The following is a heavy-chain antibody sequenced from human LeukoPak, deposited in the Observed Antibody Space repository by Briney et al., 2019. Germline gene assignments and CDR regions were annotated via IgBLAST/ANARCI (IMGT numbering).Heavy chain of an antibody. CDR3: AREGGRMKQLVSWYYFDY. CDR1: GYTFTSYD. D-gene: IGHD6-6*01. V-gene: IGHV1-46*01. CDR2: INPSGGST. Sequence: ASVKVSCKASGYTFTSYDINWVRQATGQGLEWMGIINPSGGSTSYAQKLQGRVTMTTDTSTSTAYMELRSLRSDDTAVYYCAREGGRMKQLVSWYYFDYWGQGTLVTVSS. J-gene: IGHJ4*02.